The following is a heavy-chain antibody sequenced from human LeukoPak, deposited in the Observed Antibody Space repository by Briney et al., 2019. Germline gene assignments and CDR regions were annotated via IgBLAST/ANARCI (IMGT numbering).Heavy chain of an antibody. D-gene: IGHD4-17*01. J-gene: IGHJ4*02. CDR1: GGSISSGGYY. V-gene: IGHV4-31*03. CDR2: IHHSGST. Sequence: KASETLSLTCTVSGGSISSGGYYWSWIRQHPGKGLEWIGYIHHSGSTHYNPSLKNRITISVDTSKRQFSLRLSSVTAADTAVYYCARDRHGDYLGYFDYWGQGALVTVSS. CDR3: ARDRHGDYLGYFDY.